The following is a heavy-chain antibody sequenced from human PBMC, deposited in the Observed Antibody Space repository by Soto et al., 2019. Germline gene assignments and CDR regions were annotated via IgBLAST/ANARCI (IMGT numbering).Heavy chain of an antibody. V-gene: IGHV2-5*02. CDR2: IYWDDDK. CDR3: AHRLGSNWKYAFDI. CDR1: GFSLTTSGVG. D-gene: IGHD1-1*01. Sequence: QITLKESGPTLVKPTQTLTLTCTFSGFSLTTSGVGVGWIRQPPGKALEWLALIYWDDDKRYSPSLKRRLIIXKXTCXNQVVLTMANMDPVDTATYYCAHRLGSNWKYAFDIWGQGTMVTVSA. J-gene: IGHJ3*02.